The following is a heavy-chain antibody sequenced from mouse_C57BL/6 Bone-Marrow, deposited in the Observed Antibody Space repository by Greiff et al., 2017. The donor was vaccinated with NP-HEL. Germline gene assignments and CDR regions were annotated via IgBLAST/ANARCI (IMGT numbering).Heavy chain of an antibody. Sequence: VQLKESGAELVRPGSSVKMSCKTSGYTFTSYGINWVKQRPGQGLEWIGYIYIGNGYTEYNEKFKGKATLTSDTSSSTAYMQLSSLTSEDSAIYFCAREVHYYGSSYEGYFDYWGQGTTLTVSS. CDR3: AREVHYYGSSYEGYFDY. CDR1: GYTFTSYG. D-gene: IGHD1-1*01. J-gene: IGHJ2*01. CDR2: IYIGNGYT. V-gene: IGHV1-58*01.